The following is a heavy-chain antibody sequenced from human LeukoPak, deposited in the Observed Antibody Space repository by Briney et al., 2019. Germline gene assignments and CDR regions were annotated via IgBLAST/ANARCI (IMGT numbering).Heavy chain of an antibody. V-gene: IGHV4-4*07. CDR3: ARDSGVATNLDY. D-gene: IGHD5-24*01. CDR1: GASISSNY. J-gene: IGHJ4*02. CDR2: LYTSGST. Sequence: SETLSLTRTVSGASISSNYWSWIRQPAGKGLEWIGRLYTSGSTNYNPSLRSRVTISVDKSKNQFSLKLSSVTAADTALYYCARDSGVATNLDYWGQGTLVTVSS.